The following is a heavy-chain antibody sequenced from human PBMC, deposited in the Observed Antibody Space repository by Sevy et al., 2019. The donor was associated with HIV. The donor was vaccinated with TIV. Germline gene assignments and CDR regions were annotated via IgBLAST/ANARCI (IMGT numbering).Heavy chain of an antibody. V-gene: IGHV3-23*01. CDR1: GFTFSSYA. J-gene: IGHJ3*02. CDR3: AKEGRYSYGPGALDI. D-gene: IGHD5-18*01. Sequence: GGSLRLSCAASGFTFSSYAMSWVRQAPGKGLEWVSAISGSGGSTYYADSVKGRFTISRDNSKNTLYLQMNSQRAEDAAVYYCAKEGRYSYGPGALDIWGQGTMVTVSS. CDR2: ISGSGGST.